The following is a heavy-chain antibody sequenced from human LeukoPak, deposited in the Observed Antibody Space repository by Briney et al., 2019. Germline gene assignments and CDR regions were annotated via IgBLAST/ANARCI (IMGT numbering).Heavy chain of an antibody. V-gene: IGHV4-59*01. J-gene: IGHJ6*02. CDR1: GGSISGYY. CDR2: IYYSGST. Sequence: SSETLSLTCTVSGGSISGYYWSWIRQPPGKGLEWIGYIYYSGSTNYNPSLKSRLIISLDTAKNQFSLRLSSVTAADTAVYYCARDERSITMVRGYGMDVWGQGTTVTVSS. D-gene: IGHD3-10*01. CDR3: ARDERSITMVRGYGMDV.